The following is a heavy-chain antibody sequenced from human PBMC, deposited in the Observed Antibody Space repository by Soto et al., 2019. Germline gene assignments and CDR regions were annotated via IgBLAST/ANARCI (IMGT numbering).Heavy chain of an antibody. CDR3: ARDWALSS. CDR2: INNNGAYT. CDR1: GFTFSTYA. J-gene: IGHJ5*02. D-gene: IGHD3-16*01. V-gene: IGHV3-64*01. Sequence: HPGGSLRLSCAASGFTFSTYAMFWVRQAPGRGLEYVSAINNNGAYTYYANSVKGRFTISRDNSKNTLYLQMGSLRAEDMAVYYCARDWALSSWGQGTLVTVSS.